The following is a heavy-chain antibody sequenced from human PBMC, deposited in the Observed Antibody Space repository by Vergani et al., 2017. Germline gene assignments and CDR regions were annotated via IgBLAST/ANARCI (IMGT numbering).Heavy chain of an antibody. Sequence: EVQLLESGGGLVQPGGSLRLSCAASGFTFSSYAMSWVRQAPGKGLEWVSAISGSGGSTYYADSVKGRFTISRDNSKNTLYLQMNSLRAEDTAVYYCAKGGYGGNSKLSRFDPWGQGTLVTVSS. CDR3: AKGGYGGNSKLSRFDP. CDR2: ISGSGGST. J-gene: IGHJ5*02. V-gene: IGHV3-23*01. D-gene: IGHD4-23*01. CDR1: GFTFSSYA.